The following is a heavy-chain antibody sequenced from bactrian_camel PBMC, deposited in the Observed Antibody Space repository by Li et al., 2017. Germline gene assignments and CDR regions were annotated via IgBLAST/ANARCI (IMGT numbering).Heavy chain of an antibody. CDR1: GYANC. CDR3: AADLSPYVGYGLGHRGCYQYTN. Sequence: HVQLVESGGGSVQAGGSLRLSCTASGYANCLAWFRQAPGKERERVAGFSPNAVTDHADSVKGRFIISQDNAKNTVYLQMDSLQPDDTAMYICAADLSPYVGYGLGHRGCYQYTNWGPGTQVTVS. D-gene: IGHD5*01. J-gene: IGHJ4*01. V-gene: IGHV3S53*01. CDR2: FSPNAVT.